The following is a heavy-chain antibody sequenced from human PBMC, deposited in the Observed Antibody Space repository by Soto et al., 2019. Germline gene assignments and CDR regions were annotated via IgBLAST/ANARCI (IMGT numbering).Heavy chain of an antibody. CDR3: ASRGDLQTTAPFDF. Sequence: VASVKVSCKASGYIFTSYGITWVRQAPGQGLEWVGWISPSNGDTKYGQKFQGRVTMTTDTSTTTAHMELKSLRSDDTAIYYCASRGDLQTTAPFDFWGQGTLVTVSS. CDR2: ISPSNGDT. J-gene: IGHJ4*02. CDR1: GYIFTSYG. V-gene: IGHV1-18*01. D-gene: IGHD3-16*01.